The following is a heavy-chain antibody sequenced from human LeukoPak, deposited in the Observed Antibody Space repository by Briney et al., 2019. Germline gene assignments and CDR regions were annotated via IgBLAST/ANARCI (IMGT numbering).Heavy chain of an antibody. CDR3: AKNSGSSWTYYYYYMDV. D-gene: IGHD6-13*01. CDR1: GFTFDDYA. J-gene: IGHJ6*03. CDR2: ISGDGGST. V-gene: IGHV3-43*02. Sequence: PGGSLRLSCAASGFTFDDYAMHWVRQAPGKGLEWVSRISGDGGSTYYADSVKGRFTISRDNSKNSLYLQMNSLRTEGTALYYCAKNSGSSWTYYYYYMDVWGKGTTVTVSS.